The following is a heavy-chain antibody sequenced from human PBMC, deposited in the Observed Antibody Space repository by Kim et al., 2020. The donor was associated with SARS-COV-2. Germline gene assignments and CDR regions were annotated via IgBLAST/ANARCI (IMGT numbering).Heavy chain of an antibody. CDR3: ARGREQRQLGSYYFDY. V-gene: IGHV4-34*01. D-gene: IGHD6-13*01. Sequence: SHKSRITISVDTSKHQFSLKLSSVTAADTAVYYCARGREQRQLGSYYFDYWGQGTLVTVSS. J-gene: IGHJ4*02.